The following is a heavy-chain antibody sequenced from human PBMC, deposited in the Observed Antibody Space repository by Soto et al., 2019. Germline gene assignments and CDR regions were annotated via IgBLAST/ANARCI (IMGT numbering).Heavy chain of an antibody. CDR3: ARLLRWFGELSPTEF. V-gene: IGHV4-39*01. D-gene: IGHD3-10*01. Sequence: QLQLQESGPGLVKPSETLSLTCTVSGDSVNSRSHYWGWFRQPPGKGPEWIVSLFNSDRISYNPSLKSRVTMSVETSKNQFSLKLNSVTAADTAVYYCARLLRWFGELSPTEFCGQGTLVIVSS. CDR1: GDSVNSRSHY. CDR2: LFNSDRI. J-gene: IGHJ4*02.